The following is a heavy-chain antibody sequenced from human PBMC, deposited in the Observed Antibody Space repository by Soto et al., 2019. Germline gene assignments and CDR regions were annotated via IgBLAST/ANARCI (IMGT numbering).Heavy chain of an antibody. CDR2: IIPICGTA. CDR1: GGTFSSYA. V-gene: IGHV1-69*01. J-gene: IGHJ4*02. Sequence: QVQLVQSGAEVKKPGSSVKVSCKASGGTFSSYAISWVRQAPGQGREWMGGIIPICGTANYAQKFQGRVTITADESTSTAYMELSSLRSEDTAVSCWALRVGATELDYWGQGTLFTVSS. D-gene: IGHD1-26*01. CDR3: ALRVGATELDY.